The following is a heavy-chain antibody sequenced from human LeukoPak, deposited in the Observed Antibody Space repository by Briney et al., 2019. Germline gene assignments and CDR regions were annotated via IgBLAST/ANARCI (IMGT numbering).Heavy chain of an antibody. J-gene: IGHJ4*02. Sequence: SETLSLTCTVSGGSISSSSYYWGWIRQPPGKGLEWIGSIYYSGSTYYNPSLKSRVTISVDTSKNQFSLKLSSVTAADTAVYYCARDHSRWEPQGYWGQGTLVTVSS. V-gene: IGHV4-39*07. CDR3: ARDHSRWEPQGY. CDR2: IYYSGST. D-gene: IGHD1-26*01. CDR1: GGSISSSSYY.